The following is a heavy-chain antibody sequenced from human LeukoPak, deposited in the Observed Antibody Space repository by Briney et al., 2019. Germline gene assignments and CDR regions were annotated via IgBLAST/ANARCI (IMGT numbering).Heavy chain of an antibody. J-gene: IGHJ5*02. D-gene: IGHD3-10*01. V-gene: IGHV4-34*01. CDR3: ARRRYYYGSGSYYNANWFDP. Sequence: SETLSLTCAVYGGSFSGYYWSWIRQPPGPGLEWIGEINHSGSTNYNPSLKSRVTISVDTSKNQFSLKLSCVTAADTAVYYCARRRYYYGSGSYYNANWFDPWGQGTLVTVSS. CDR1: GGSFSGYY. CDR2: INHSGST.